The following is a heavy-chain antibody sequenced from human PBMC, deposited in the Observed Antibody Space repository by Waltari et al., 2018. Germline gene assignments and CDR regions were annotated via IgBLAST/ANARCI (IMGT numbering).Heavy chain of an antibody. V-gene: IGHV1-8*03. Sequence: VSCKASGYTFTSYDINWVRQATGQGLEWMGWMNPNSGNTGYAQKFQGRVTITRNTSISTAYMELSSLRSEDTAVYYCARGRFTPTAIDTFDFDYWGQGTLVTVSS. CDR2: MNPNSGNT. J-gene: IGHJ4*02. CDR3: ARGRFTPTAIDTFDFDY. CDR1: GYTFTSYD. D-gene: IGHD5-18*01.